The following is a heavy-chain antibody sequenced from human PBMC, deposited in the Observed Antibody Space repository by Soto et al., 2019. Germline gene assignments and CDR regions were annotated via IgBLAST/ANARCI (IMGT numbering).Heavy chain of an antibody. Sequence: GASAMISYEACGYSFTNYWIGWVHETPGKGLEWMGINYPGNSEIRYSRSFQGHSTISADKSTSTAYLLWSRPTASSTALYYSARHSQLLFSCYIALGVWGQGTMVTVSS. CDR1: GYSFTNYW. CDR3: ARHSQLLFSCYIALGV. D-gene: IGHD5-18*01. V-gene: IGHV5-51*07. CDR2: NYPGNSEI. J-gene: IGHJ6*02.